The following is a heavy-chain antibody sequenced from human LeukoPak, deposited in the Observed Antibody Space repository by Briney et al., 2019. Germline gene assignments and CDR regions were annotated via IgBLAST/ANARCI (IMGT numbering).Heavy chain of an antibody. CDR3: VNYGWGRPA. J-gene: IGHJ4*02. D-gene: IGHD3-10*01. CDR1: GFTFSSYW. CDR2: IKSDGSDT. Sequence: GGSLRLSCAASGFTFSSYWMHWVRQAPGKGLVWVSRIKSDGSDTTYADSVKGRFTISRDNAKNMLYLQMDSLRAEDTAVYYCVNYGWGRPAWGQGTLVTVSS. V-gene: IGHV3-74*03.